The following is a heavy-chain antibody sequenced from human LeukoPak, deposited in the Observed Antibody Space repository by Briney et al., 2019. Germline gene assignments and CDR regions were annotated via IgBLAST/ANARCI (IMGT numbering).Heavy chain of an antibody. CDR1: GGTFSSYA. J-gene: IGHJ6*03. CDR2: IIPIFGTA. CDR3: ARVLDTARDYYYYYYMDV. V-gene: IGHV1-69*13. Sequence: SVKVSCKASGGTFSSYAISWVRQAPGQGLEWMGGIIPIFGTANYAQKFQGRVTITADESTSTAYMELSSLRSEDTAVYHCARVLDTARDYYYYYYMDVWGKGTTVTVSS. D-gene: IGHD5-18*01.